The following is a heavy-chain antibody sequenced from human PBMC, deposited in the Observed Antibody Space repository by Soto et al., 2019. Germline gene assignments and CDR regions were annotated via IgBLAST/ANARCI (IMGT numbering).Heavy chain of an antibody. CDR1: GFYFGSYG. Sequence: EVQLLESGGGLVQPGGSLRLSCSASGFYFGSYGMSWVRQAPGKGLEWVSGLTASGLNTYYTDSVKGRFTISRDNSRNTVYLQMSGLRVEDTAVFHCAKGLGNAKEVWGQGTTVTVSS. CDR2: LTASGLNT. V-gene: IGHV3-23*01. CDR3: AKGLGNAKEV. J-gene: IGHJ6*02. D-gene: IGHD2-8*01.